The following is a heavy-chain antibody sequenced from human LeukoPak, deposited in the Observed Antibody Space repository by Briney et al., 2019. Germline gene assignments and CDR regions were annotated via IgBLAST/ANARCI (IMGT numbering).Heavy chain of an antibody. CDR1: GGSISRYY. Sequence: SETLSLTCTVSGGSISRYYWSWVRQPAGKGLEWIGRIYTSGSTNYNPSLKSRVTMSVDTAKNQFSLKLSSVTAADTAVYYCARTMVRGAGWAPFDIWGQGTMVTVSS. CDR2: IYTSGST. V-gene: IGHV4-4*07. J-gene: IGHJ3*02. CDR3: ARTMVRGAGWAPFDI. D-gene: IGHD3-10*01.